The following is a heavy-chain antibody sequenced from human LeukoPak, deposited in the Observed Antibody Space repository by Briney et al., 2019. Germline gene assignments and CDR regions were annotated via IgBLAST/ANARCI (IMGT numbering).Heavy chain of an antibody. CDR3: ARESYSGSYYDY. V-gene: IGHV3-20*04. J-gene: IGHJ4*02. CDR1: GFTFDDYG. CDR2: INQNGGRT. Sequence: GGSLRLSCAASGFTFDDYGMSWVRQAPGKGPEWVSAINQNGGRTGYADSVKGRLTISRDNAKNSLYLQMNSLRAEDTAVYYCARESYSGSYYDYWGQGTLVTVSS. D-gene: IGHD1-26*01.